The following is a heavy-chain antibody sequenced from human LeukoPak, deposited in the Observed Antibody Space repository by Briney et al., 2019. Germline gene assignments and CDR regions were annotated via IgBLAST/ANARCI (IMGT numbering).Heavy chain of an antibody. CDR3: ARVGWYGGLTEFDY. V-gene: IGHV4-61*01. D-gene: IGHD3-10*01. CDR1: GGSVSSGSYY. CDR2: IYYSGST. J-gene: IGHJ4*02. Sequence: SEPLSLPCTVSGGSVSSGSYYWSWIRQPPGKGLEWIGYIYYSGSTNYNPSLKSRVTISGDTSKNQFSLKLSSVTAADTAVYYCARVGWYGGLTEFDYWGQGTLVTVSS.